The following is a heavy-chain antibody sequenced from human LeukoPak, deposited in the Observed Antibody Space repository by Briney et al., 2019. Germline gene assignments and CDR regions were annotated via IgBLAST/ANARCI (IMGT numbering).Heavy chain of an antibody. CDR3: ARHGTETAGPFDP. V-gene: IGHV3-33*01. Sequence: GTSLRLSCAASGITFSSFGMHWVRQAPGKGLEWVAFIWYDGSNKFYADSVKGRFTISRDNSKNTLYLQMNSLRVEDTAVYYCARHGTETAGPFDPWGQGTLVTVSS. J-gene: IGHJ5*02. D-gene: IGHD1/OR15-1a*01. CDR1: GITFSSFG. CDR2: IWYDGSNK.